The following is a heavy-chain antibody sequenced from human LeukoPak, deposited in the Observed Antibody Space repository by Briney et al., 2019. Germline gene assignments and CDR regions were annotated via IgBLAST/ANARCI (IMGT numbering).Heavy chain of an antibody. CDR2: IKQDGSEK. J-gene: IGHJ4*02. D-gene: IGHD6-19*01. CDR1: GFTFSSYW. CDR3: FGLWGSQWLVRGGYFDY. V-gene: IGHV3-7*03. Sequence: GGSLRLSCAASGFTFSSYWMSWVRQAPGKGLEWVANIKQDGSEKYYVDSVKGRFTISRDNAKNSLYLQMNSLRAEDTAVYCCFGLWGSQWLVRGGYFDYWGQGTLVTVSS.